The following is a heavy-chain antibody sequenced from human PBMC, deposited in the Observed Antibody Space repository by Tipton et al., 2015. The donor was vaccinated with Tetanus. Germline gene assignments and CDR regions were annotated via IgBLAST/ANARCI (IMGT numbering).Heavy chain of an antibody. J-gene: IGHJ4*02. Sequence: TLSLTCTVSGASINNSPYFWNWIRQLPGKGLEWIGYIYYSGSTFYNPSLKSRLSMSVDTSKNQFSLKLSAVTAADTAVYFCAGVTAQRTELYFDHWGQGTLVTVSS. CDR2: IYYSGST. CDR3: AGVTAQRTELYFDH. CDR1: GASINNSPYF. V-gene: IGHV4-31*03. D-gene: IGHD6-13*01.